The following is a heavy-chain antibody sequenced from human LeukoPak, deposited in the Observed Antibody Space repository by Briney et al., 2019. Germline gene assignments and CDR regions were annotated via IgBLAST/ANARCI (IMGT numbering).Heavy chain of an antibody. V-gene: IGHV4-31*03. D-gene: IGHD1-26*01. CDR3: ASGTRARYSGI. J-gene: IGHJ4*02. Sequence: PSQTLSLTCTVFGGSISSVGYYWSWIRQHPGKGLEWIGYIYHSGSTYYNPSLRSRVSISLDTSKNQFSLKVIFVTAADTAVYYCASGTRARYSGIWGQGTLVTVSS. CDR2: IYHSGST. CDR1: GGSISSVGYY.